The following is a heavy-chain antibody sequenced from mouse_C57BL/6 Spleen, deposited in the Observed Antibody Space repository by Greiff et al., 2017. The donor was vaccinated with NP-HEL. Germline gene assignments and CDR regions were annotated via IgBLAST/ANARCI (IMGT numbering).Heavy chain of an antibody. Sequence: VQLQQSGAELVRPGASVTLSCKASGYTFTDYEMHWVKQTPVHGLEWIGAIDPETGGTAYNQKFKGKAILTADKSSSTAYMELRSLTSEDSAGYYCLYYYGSSYGSSFVDYWGQGTTLTVSS. V-gene: IGHV1-15*01. CDR1: GYTFTDYE. CDR3: LYYYGSSYGSSFVDY. CDR2: IDPETGGT. D-gene: IGHD1-1*01. J-gene: IGHJ2*01.